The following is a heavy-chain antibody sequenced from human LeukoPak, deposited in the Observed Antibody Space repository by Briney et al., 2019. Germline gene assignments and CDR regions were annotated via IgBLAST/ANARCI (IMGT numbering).Heavy chain of an antibody. D-gene: IGHD4-17*01. CDR3: ARVKLRSVMDY. CDR1: GGSFSGYY. Sequence: SETLSLTCAVYGGSFSGYYWSWIRQPPGKGLEWIGEINHSGSTNYNPSLKSRVTISVDTSKNQFSLKLSSVTAADTSVYYCARVKLRSVMDYWGQGTLVTVSS. V-gene: IGHV4-34*01. CDR2: INHSGST. J-gene: IGHJ4*02.